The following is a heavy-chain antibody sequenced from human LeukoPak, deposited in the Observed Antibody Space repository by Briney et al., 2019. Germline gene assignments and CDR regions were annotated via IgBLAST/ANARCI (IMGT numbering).Heavy chain of an antibody. Sequence: SVKVSCKASGGTFSSYAISWVRQAPGQGLEWMGGIIPIFGTANYAQKFQGRVTITADKSTSTAYMELSSLRSEDTAVYYCARGSKYYDYVWGSYPYWGQGTLVTVSS. CDR3: ARGSKYYDYVWGSYPY. CDR1: GGTFSSYA. CDR2: IIPIFGTA. D-gene: IGHD3-16*02. J-gene: IGHJ4*02. V-gene: IGHV1-69*06.